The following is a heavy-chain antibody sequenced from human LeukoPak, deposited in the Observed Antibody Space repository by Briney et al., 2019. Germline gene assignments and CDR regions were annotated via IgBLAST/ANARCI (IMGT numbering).Heavy chain of an antibody. CDR1: GFTFSSYS. CDR3: ARGMGDEDYFDY. CDR2: ISSSSSYI. V-gene: IGHV3-21*01. Sequence: GRSLRLSCAASGFTFSSYSMNWVRQAPGKGLEWVSSISSSSSYIYYADSVKGRFTISRDNAKNSVYLQMNSVRAEDTAVYYCARGMGDEDYFDYWGQGTLVTVSS. J-gene: IGHJ4*02. D-gene: IGHD1-26*01.